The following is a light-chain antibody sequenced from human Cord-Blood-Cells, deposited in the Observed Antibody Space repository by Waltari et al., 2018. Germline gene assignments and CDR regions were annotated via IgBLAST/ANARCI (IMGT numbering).Light chain of an antibody. Sequence: SYVLTQPHSCPVPPATVARRTSSGEAMPKTYAFCHQQKPGQFPELVIYKDSERPSGNPERFSGASAGTRVTLTISGVQAEDEADYYCLSADSSGTYVVFGGGTKLTVL. CDR3: LSADSSGTYVV. CDR1: AMPKTY. V-gene: IGLV3-16*01. CDR2: KDS. J-gene: IGLJ2*01.